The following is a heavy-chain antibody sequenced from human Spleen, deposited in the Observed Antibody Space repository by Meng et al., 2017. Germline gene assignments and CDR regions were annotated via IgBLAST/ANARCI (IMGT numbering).Heavy chain of an antibody. V-gene: IGHV4-34*01. D-gene: IGHD2-8*01. CDR3: ARGMVYFGTGFDP. CDR1: GGSFSGYY. CDR2: INHSGST. Sequence: QVQLPQWGAGLLKPSETLSLTCAVYGGSFSGYYWSWIRQPPGKGLEWIGEINHSGSTNYNPSLKSRVTISVDTSKNQFSLKLSSVTAADAAVYYCARGMVYFGTGFDPWGQGTLVTVSS. J-gene: IGHJ5*02.